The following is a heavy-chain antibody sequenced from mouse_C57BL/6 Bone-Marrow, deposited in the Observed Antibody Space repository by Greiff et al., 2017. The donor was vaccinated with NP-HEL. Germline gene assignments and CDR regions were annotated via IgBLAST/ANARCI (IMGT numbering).Heavy chain of an antibody. CDR2: ISSGSSTI. CDR3: ARPYYGSSYFDY. Sequence: VQLKESGGGLVKPGGSLKLSCAASGFTFSDYGMHWVRQAPEKGLEWVAYISSGSSTIYYADTVKGRFTISRDNAKNTLFLQMTSLRSEDTAMFYCARPYYGSSYFDYWGQGTTLTVSS. V-gene: IGHV5-17*01. J-gene: IGHJ2*01. CDR1: GFTFSDYG. D-gene: IGHD1-1*01.